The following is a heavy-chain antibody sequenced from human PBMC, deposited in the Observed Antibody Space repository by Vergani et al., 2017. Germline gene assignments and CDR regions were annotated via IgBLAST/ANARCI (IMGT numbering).Heavy chain of an antibody. D-gene: IGHD4-17*01. V-gene: IGHV3-30*18. J-gene: IGHJ2*01. CDR2: ISYDGSNK. Sequence: QVQLVESGGGVVQPGRSLRLSCAASGFTFSTSGMHWVRQAPGKGLEWVAVISYDGSNKCYADSVKGRFTISRDNSKNTLYVQMNSLRAEDTAVYYCAKDGGDGDSYFDLWGRGTLVTVSS. CDR1: GFTFSTSG. CDR3: AKDGGDGDSYFDL.